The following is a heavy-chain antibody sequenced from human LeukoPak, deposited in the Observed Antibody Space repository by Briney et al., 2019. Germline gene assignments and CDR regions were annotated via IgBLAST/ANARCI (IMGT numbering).Heavy chain of an antibody. Sequence: KPSETLSLTCTVSGGSISSYYWSWIRQPPGKGLEWIGYIYYSGSTNYNPSLKSRVTISVDTSKNQFSLNLRSVTAADTAVYYCAREILYDSTGYYLWGQGTLVTVSS. V-gene: IGHV4-59*12. D-gene: IGHD3-22*01. CDR2: IYYSGST. CDR1: GGSISSYY. CDR3: AREILYDSTGYYL. J-gene: IGHJ4*02.